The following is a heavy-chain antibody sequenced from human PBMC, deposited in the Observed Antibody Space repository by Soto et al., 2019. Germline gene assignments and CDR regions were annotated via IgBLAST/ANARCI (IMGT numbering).Heavy chain of an antibody. CDR1: GYRFSSYW. V-gene: IGHV5-51*01. CDR2: IYPGDSDT. Sequence: GESLKISCKGSGYRFSSYWIGWVRQMPGKGLEWMGIIYPGDSDTRYSPSFQGQVTISADRSISTAYLQWSSLKASDTAMYYCARVYCSSISCYRRWFDPWSQGTLVTVSS. CDR3: ARVYCSSISCYRRWFDP. J-gene: IGHJ5*02. D-gene: IGHD2-2*01.